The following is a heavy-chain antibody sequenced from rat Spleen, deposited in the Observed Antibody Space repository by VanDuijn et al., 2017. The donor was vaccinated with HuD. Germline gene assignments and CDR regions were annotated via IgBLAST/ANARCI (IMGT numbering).Heavy chain of an antibody. V-gene: IGHV5-25*01. CDR3: VKDRGEYNNLFDY. Sequence: VQLKESGPGLVQPSQTLSLTCTVSGFSLIRYNVHWVRQAPTKGLEWVATISTGGGDTYYRDSVRGRFTISRNNAKNTLFLQMDSLRSEDTATYYCVKDRGEYNNLFDYWGQGVMVTVSS. J-gene: IGHJ2*01. CDR1: GFSLIRYN. CDR2: ISTGGGDT. D-gene: IGHD1-10*01.